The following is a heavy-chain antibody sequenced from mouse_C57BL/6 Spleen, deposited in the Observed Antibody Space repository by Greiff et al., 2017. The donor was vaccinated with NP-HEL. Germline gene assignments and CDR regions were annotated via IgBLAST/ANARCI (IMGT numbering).Heavy chain of an antibody. D-gene: IGHD2-5*01. CDR1: GYTFTSYW. Sequence: QVQLKQPGAELVKPGASVKLSCKASGYTFTSYWMHWVKQRPGQGLEWIGMIHPNSGSTNYNEKFKSKATLTVDKSSSTAYMQLSSLTSEDSAVYYCASPRSNYTWFAYWGQGTLVTVSA. CDR2: IHPNSGST. CDR3: ASPRSNYTWFAY. V-gene: IGHV1-64*01. J-gene: IGHJ3*01.